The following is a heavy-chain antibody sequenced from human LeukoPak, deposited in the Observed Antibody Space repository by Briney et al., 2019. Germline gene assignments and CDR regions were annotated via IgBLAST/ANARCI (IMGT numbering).Heavy chain of an antibody. J-gene: IGHJ4*02. D-gene: IGHD2-21*01. CDR2: IYYSGST. CDR3: ARVLLRYFDY. CDR1: GGSISSSSYY. Sequence: SETLSLTCTVSGGSISSSSYYWGWIRQPPGTGLEWIGSIYYSGSTYYNPSLKSRVTISVDTSKNQFSLKLSSVTAADTAVYYCARVLLRYFDYWGQGTLVTVSS. V-gene: IGHV4-39*07.